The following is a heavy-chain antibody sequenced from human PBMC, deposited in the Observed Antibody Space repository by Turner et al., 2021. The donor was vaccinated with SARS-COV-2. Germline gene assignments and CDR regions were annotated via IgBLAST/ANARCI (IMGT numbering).Heavy chain of an antibody. D-gene: IGHD5-12*01. Sequence: EVQLVDSGGGLVQPDRSLRLSCAAAGFTVDDYAFHWVRQAPGKGLEWFSGFSCNSGTIGYADSVKCRFTISRDNAKNSLYLQMNSLRADDTALYYCAKDIGLRYSGYDWTGAFDIWGQGTMVTVSS. V-gene: IGHV3-9*01. CDR2: FSCNSGTI. CDR1: GFTVDDYA. J-gene: IGHJ3*02. CDR3: AKDIGLRYSGYDWTGAFDI.